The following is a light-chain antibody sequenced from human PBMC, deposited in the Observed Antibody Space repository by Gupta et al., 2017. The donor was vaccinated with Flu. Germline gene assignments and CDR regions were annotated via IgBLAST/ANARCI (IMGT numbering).Light chain of an antibody. CDR3: QQYNNWLRGT. Sequence: EIVMTRSRATLSVSPVERATLAFRASQSVSSNLDWYQQKPGQAPRLLIYAASTRATGIPARFSGSGSGTDFTLTIISLQSEDFAVYYCQQYNNWLRGTFGQGTKVEIK. V-gene: IGKV3-15*01. J-gene: IGKJ1*01. CDR1: QSVSSN. CDR2: AAS.